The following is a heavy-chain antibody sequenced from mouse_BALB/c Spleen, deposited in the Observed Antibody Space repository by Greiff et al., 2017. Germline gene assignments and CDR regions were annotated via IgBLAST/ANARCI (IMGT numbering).Heavy chain of an antibody. CDR2: IYPGDGDT. J-gene: IGHJ4*01. V-gene: IGHV1-82*01. D-gene: IGHD1-1*02. CDR3: AREGSLYAMDY. Sequence: QVQLQQSGPELVKPGASVKISCKASGYAFSSSWMNWVKQRPGQGLEWIGRIYPGDGDTNYNGKFKGKATLTADKSSSTAYMQLSSLTSVDSAVYFCAREGSLYAMDYWGQGTSVTVSS. CDR1: GYAFSSSW.